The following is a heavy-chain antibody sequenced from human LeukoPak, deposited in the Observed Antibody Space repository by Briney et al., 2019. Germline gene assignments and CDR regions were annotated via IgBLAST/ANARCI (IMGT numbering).Heavy chain of an antibody. D-gene: IGHD3-10*01. J-gene: IGHJ4*02. CDR1: GFTFSSYA. CDR2: ISGSGGST. Sequence: PGGSLRLSCAASGFTFSSYAMSWVRQAPGKGLEWVSAISGSGGSTYYADSVKGQFTISRDNSKNTLYLQMNSLRAEDTAVYYCAKAGRGVRGVIYTGVDYWGQGTLVTVSS. V-gene: IGHV3-23*01. CDR3: AKAGRGVRGVIYTGVDY.